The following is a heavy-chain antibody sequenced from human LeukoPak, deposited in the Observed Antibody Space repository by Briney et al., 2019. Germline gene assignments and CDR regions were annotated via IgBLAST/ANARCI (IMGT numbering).Heavy chain of an antibody. D-gene: IGHD6-13*01. Sequence: GGSLRLSCAASGFTFSDYYMSWFRQAPGKGLEWVSYISRSGDSIYYADSVKGRFTISRDNAKNSLYLQMNSLRGEDTAVYYCAKDDKQSSWYYFDYWGQGTLVTVSS. CDR3: AKDDKQSSWYYFDY. CDR2: ISRSGDSI. J-gene: IGHJ4*02. V-gene: IGHV3-11*01. CDR1: GFTFSDYY.